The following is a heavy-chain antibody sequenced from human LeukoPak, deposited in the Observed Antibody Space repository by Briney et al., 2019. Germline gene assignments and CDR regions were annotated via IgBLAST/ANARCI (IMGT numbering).Heavy chain of an antibody. CDR1: GGSISSYY. Sequence: KPSETLSLTCTVSGGSISSYYWSWIRQPPGKGLEWIGYIYYSGSTNYNPSLKSRVTISVDTSKNQFSLKLSSVTAADTAVYYCARETNMHVVVPAARGFAFDIWGQGTMVTVSS. CDR2: IYYSGST. J-gene: IGHJ3*02. CDR3: ARETNMHVVVPAARGFAFDI. D-gene: IGHD2-2*01. V-gene: IGHV4-59*01.